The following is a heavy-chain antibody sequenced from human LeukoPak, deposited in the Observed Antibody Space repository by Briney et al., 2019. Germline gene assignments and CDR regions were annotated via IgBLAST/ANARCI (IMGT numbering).Heavy chain of an antibody. CDR1: GFTVSNNY. CDR3: ARDSRQDYYDSSGYLWFAFDI. V-gene: IGHV3-53*01. CDR2: TYSDGST. D-gene: IGHD3-22*01. J-gene: IGHJ3*02. Sequence: GGSLRLSCAASGFTVSNNYMSWVRQAPGKGLEWVSVTYSDGSTYYADSVKGRFTISRDNSKNTLYLQMNSLRAEDTAVYYCARDSRQDYYDSSGYLWFAFDIWGQGTMVTVSS.